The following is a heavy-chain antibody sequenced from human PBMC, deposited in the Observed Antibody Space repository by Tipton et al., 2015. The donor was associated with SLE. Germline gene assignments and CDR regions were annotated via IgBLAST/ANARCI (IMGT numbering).Heavy chain of an antibody. V-gene: IGHV4-4*08. CDR2: IYRSGST. D-gene: IGHD2-2*03. J-gene: IGHJ6*03. CDR3: ATGTLVGSWYYSMDV. CDR1: GDSIKIYY. Sequence: TLSLTCSVSGDSIKIYYWSWVRQPPGKALEWIGYIYRSGSTNSNPSLKSRVTISMNTSNNQFSLKLTSVSAADTAVYYCATGTLVGSWYYSMDVWGKGTTVTVSS.